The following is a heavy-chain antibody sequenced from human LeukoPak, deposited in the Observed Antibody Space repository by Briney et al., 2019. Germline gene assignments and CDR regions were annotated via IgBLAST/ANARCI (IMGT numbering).Heavy chain of an antibody. V-gene: IGHV1-46*01. D-gene: IGHD2-2*01. CDR1: GYTFTSYY. CDR3: ARSYCSSTSCYENWFDP. Sequence: ASVNVSCKASGYTFTSYYMHWVRQAPGQGLEWMGIINPSGGSTSYAQKFQGRVTMTRDTSTSTVYMELSSLRSEDTAVYYCARSYCSSTSCYENWFDPWGQGTLVTVSS. CDR2: INPSGGST. J-gene: IGHJ5*02.